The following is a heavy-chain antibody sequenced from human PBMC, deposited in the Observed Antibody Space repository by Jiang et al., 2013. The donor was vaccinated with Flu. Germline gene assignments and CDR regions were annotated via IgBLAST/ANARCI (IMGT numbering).Heavy chain of an antibody. J-gene: IGHJ4*02. Sequence: VQLLESGGRLVKPGGSLRLSCGASGFIFSNAWMSWVRQAPGKGLEWVGRIKSKTNGGTTDYATPVKGRFIISRDDSKQTLYLQMNSLKTEDTAVYYCSKESEGDYYFDHWGQGTLVTVSS. CDR1: GFIFSNAW. D-gene: IGHD3-10*01. CDR3: SKESEGDYYFDH. CDR2: IKSKTNGGTT. V-gene: IGHV3-15*01.